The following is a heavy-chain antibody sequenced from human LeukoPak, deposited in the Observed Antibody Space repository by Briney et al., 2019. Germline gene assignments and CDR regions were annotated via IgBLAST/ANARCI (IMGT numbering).Heavy chain of an antibody. CDR3: ARVIMNTAMVGYYYYYYMDV. V-gene: IGHV3-74*01. D-gene: IGHD5-18*01. Sequence: PGGSLRLSCAASGFTFSSYWMHWVRQAPGKGLVWVSRINSDGSSTSYADSVKGRFTISRDNAKNTLYLQMNSLRAEDTAVYYCARVIMNTAMVGYYYYYYMDVWGKGTTVTVSS. CDR2: INSDGSST. J-gene: IGHJ6*03. CDR1: GFTFSSYW.